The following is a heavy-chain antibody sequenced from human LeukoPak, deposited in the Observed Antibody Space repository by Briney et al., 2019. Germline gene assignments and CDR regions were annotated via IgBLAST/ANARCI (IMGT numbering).Heavy chain of an antibody. J-gene: IGHJ4*02. Sequence: PSETLSLTCAVYGRSFSGYYWSWIRQPPGKGLEWIGEINHSGSTNYNPSHKSRVTISVDTSKDQFSLKLSSVTAADTAVYYSATTYFYDSSGYLNRGQGTLVTVSS. D-gene: IGHD3-22*01. CDR1: GRSFSGYY. V-gene: IGHV4-34*01. CDR3: ATTYFYDSSGYLN. CDR2: INHSGST.